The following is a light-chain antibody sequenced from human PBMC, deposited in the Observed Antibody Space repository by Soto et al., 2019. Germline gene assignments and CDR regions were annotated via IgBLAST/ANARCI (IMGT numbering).Light chain of an antibody. Sequence: DIQMTQFPSTLSASVGDRVTITCRASQSISSWLAWYQQKPGKAPKLLIYKASYLESGVPSRFSGSGSGTEFTLTISSLQPDDFATYYCQQYNSYPNTFGQGTKLEIK. CDR3: QQYNSYPNT. CDR2: KAS. CDR1: QSISSW. V-gene: IGKV1-5*03. J-gene: IGKJ2*01.